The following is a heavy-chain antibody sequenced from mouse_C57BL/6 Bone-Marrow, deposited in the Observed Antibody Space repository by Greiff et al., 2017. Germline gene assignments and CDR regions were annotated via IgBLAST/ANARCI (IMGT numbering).Heavy chain of an antibody. CDR2: ISGGGGNT. Sequence: DVKLVESGGGLVKPGGSLKLSCAASGFTFSSYTMSWVRQTPEKRLQWVAAISGGGGNTYYPDSVKGRFTISRDNDKNILYLQMSSLRSEDTALYYCSRQVTTVLATKYFDVWGTGTPVTVSS. CDR1: GFTFSSYT. D-gene: IGHD1-1*01. V-gene: IGHV5-9*01. J-gene: IGHJ1*03. CDR3: SRQVTTVLATKYFDV.